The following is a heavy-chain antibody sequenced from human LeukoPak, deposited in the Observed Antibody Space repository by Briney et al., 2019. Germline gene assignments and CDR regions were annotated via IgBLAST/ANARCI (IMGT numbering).Heavy chain of an antibody. V-gene: IGHV4-38-2*02. CDR2: IYHSGST. CDR1: GYSISSGYY. Sequence: PSETLSLTCTASGYSISSGYYWGWIRQPPGKGLEWIGSIYHSGSTYYNPSLKSRVTISVDTSKNQFSLKLSSVTAADTAVYLCSRAVAGSVGWFDPWGQGTLVTVSS. CDR3: SRAVAGSVGWFDP. D-gene: IGHD6-19*01. J-gene: IGHJ5*02.